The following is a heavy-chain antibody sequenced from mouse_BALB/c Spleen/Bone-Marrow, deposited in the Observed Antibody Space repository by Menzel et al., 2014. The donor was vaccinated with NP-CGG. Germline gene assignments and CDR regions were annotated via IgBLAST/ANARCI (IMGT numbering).Heavy chain of an antibody. V-gene: IGHV4-1*02. J-gene: IGHJ4*01. CDR1: GYEFSQTW. CDR3: AGNYYARDY. CDR2: RNPDGRTI. Sequence: EVKLQESGGGMVQTEGSLNISCAASGYEFSQTWMSGFRQRNGNGLQRSGDRNPDGRTINDTPTRKDKCIISRDNAKNTLYLQMSKVRAEDTARYDCAGNYYARDYWGQGTSVTVSS.